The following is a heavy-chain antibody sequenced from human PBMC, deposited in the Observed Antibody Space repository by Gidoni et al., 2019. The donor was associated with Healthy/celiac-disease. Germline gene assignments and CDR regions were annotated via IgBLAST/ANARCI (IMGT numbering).Heavy chain of an antibody. V-gene: IGHV7-4-1*02. D-gene: IGHD6-13*01. CDR3: AREVGRSSSSYYAEFFHH. Sequence: QVQLVQSGSESKKPGASVKVSCKASGYTFTTFAINWVRQAPGQGLEWMGWINTNTGNPTYAQCLTGRFVFSLDTSVSTAYLQISSLKAEDTAVYYCAREVGRSSSSYYAEFFHHWGQGTMVTVSS. CDR2: INTNTGNP. CDR1: GYTFTTFA. J-gene: IGHJ1*01.